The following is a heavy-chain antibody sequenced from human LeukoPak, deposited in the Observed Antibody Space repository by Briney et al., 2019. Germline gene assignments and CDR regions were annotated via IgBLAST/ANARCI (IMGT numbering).Heavy chain of an antibody. CDR1: GFTFSRYS. Sequence: GGSLRLLCAASGFTFSRYSMNWVRQAPGKGREWVSYISSSSSTIYYADSVKGRFTISRDNSKNTLYLKMNSRRAEDTAVYYCGRASVPLTPGAFDIWGQGTMVTVSS. CDR3: GRASVPLTPGAFDI. V-gene: IGHV3-48*01. J-gene: IGHJ3*02. D-gene: IGHD4-11*01. CDR2: ISSSSSTI.